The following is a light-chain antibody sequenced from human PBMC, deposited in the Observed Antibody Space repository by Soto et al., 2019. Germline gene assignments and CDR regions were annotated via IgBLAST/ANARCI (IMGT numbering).Light chain of an antibody. Sequence: QAVVTQPPSASGTPGRGVVISCSGGSSNIGSNTVNWYKQVPGSAPKLLIFNNDQRPSGVPDRFSASQSGTSASLAISGLQSEDEADYYCSAWDDSLSGPVFGGGTKLTVL. J-gene: IGLJ2*01. CDR3: SAWDDSLSGPV. CDR1: SSNIGSNT. V-gene: IGLV1-44*01. CDR2: NND.